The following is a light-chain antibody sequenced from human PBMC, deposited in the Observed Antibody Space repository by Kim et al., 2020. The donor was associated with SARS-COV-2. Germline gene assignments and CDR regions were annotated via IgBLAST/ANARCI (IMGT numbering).Light chain of an antibody. CDR1: TGSVTGGYH. Sequence: PGGTVTLPLASDTGSVTGGYHPNWFQQKPGQAPRALIYNTGNKYSWTPARFSGSLLGDKAALTLSGVQPEDEAEYYCLLFYGGAWVFGGGTQLTVL. CDR2: NTG. CDR3: LLFYGGAWV. J-gene: IGLJ3*02. V-gene: IGLV7-43*01.